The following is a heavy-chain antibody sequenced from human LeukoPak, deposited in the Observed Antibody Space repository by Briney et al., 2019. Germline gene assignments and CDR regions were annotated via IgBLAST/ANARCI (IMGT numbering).Heavy chain of an antibody. J-gene: IGHJ4*02. CDR1: GFTFSSYA. CDR2: ISYDGSNK. D-gene: IGHD1-26*01. V-gene: IGHV3-30-3*01. CDR3: AREWELLLTIDY. Sequence: PGGSLRLSCAASGFTFSSYAMHWVRQAPGKGLEWVPVISYDGSNKYYADSVKGRFTISRDNSKNTLYLQMNSLRAEDTAVYYCAREWELLLTIDYWGQGTLVTVSS.